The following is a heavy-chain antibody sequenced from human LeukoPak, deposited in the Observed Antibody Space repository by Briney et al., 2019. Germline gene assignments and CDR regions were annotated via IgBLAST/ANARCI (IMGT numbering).Heavy chain of an antibody. D-gene: IGHD2-21*01. V-gene: IGHV3-7*01. CDR3: ASQSCGLFHH. J-gene: IGHJ4*02. Sequence: GGSLRLSCAASGFSLSTYWMSWVRQAPGKGLEWVANIKQDGSDKYHVDSVKGRFTISRDNAKNSLYLQMNTLRAEDTAVYYCASQSCGLFHHWGQGVLVTVSS. CDR2: IKQDGSDK. CDR1: GFSLSTYW.